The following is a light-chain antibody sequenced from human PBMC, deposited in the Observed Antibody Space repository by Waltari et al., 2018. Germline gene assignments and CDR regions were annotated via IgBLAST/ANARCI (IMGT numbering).Light chain of an antibody. CDR1: QDLQTY. CDR2: GGS. J-gene: IGKJ4*01. CDR3: QQLHSSPFT. Sequence: IRLTQPPSSLSDFVGDRVTITCRASQDLQTYVAWYQKKPGKAPKLLIFGGSVLHSGVPSRFGCSGFRTDFSLPLSSLQPDDFATYYCQQLHSSPFTFGGGTKV. V-gene: IGKV1-9*01.